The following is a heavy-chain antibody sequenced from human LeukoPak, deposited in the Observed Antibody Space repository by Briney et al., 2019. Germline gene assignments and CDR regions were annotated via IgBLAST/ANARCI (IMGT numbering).Heavy chain of an antibody. Sequence: GGSLRLSCAASGFTFNTYTMNWVRQAPGKGLEWVSYISGSSGIIDYADSVRGRFTISRDNAKNSLYLQMNSLRAEDTAVYYCARDDYGDGFDYWGQGTLVTVSS. V-gene: IGHV3-48*01. CDR1: GFTFNTYT. CDR2: ISGSSGII. CDR3: ARDDYGDGFDY. J-gene: IGHJ4*02. D-gene: IGHD4-17*01.